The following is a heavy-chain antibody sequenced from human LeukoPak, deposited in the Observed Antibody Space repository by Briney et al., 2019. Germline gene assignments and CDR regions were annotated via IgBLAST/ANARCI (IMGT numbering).Heavy chain of an antibody. D-gene: IGHD2-2*01. Sequence: PGGSLRLSCAASGFTFDDYVMSWVRQAPGKGLEWVSGINWNGGSTGYADSVKGRFTISRDNAKNSLYLQMNSLRAEDTALYYCAREVVVVPAAIWFDPWGQGTLVTVSS. J-gene: IGHJ5*02. CDR2: INWNGGST. CDR1: GFTFDDYV. CDR3: AREVVVVPAAIWFDP. V-gene: IGHV3-20*04.